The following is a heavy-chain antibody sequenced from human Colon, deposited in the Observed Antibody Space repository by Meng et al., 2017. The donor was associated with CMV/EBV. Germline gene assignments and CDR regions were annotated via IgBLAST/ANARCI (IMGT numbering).Heavy chain of an antibody. CDR3: ATGYSNSWYSFDY. Sequence: CAATGFGFSGYWMNWVRQAPGKGLVWVSRTNSDGRSTSYADSVKGRFTISRDNAKNTLYLQMNSLGAEDTAVYYCATGYSNSWYSFDYWGLGTLVTVSS. CDR2: TNSDGRST. V-gene: IGHV3-74*01. J-gene: IGHJ4*02. D-gene: IGHD6-13*01. CDR1: GFGFSGYW.